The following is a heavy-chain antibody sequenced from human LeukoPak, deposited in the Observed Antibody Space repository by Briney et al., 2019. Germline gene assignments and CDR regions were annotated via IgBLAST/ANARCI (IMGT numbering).Heavy chain of an antibody. J-gene: IGHJ5*02. V-gene: IGHV4-59*01. CDR1: GGTISRYY. Sequence: SETLSLTCSVSGGTISRYYWSWIRQPPGKGLEWIGYIYYSGSTNYNPSLKSRVTISVDTSKNQFSLKLSSVTAADTAVYYCARGASVNNWFDPWGQGTLVTVSS. CDR3: ARGASVNNWFDP. D-gene: IGHD3-10*01. CDR2: IYYSGST.